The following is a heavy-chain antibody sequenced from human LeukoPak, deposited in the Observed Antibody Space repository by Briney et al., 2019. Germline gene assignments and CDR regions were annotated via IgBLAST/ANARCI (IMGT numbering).Heavy chain of an antibody. D-gene: IGHD2-2*02. J-gene: IGHJ4*01. Sequence: PGGSLRLSCAASGFTFDDYAMHWVRRAPGKGLEWVSGISWDSGFIGYADSVEGRFTISRDNAKNSLYLQMNSLRVEDTALYYCAKGLPKSSSSSWYTDWGHGTLVTVSS. CDR3: AKGLPKSSSSSWYTD. CDR2: ISWDSGFI. V-gene: IGHV3-9*01. CDR1: GFTFDDYA.